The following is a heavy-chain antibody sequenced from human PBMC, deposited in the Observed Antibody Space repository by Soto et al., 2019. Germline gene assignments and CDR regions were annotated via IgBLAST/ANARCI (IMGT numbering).Heavy chain of an antibody. V-gene: IGHV3-7*05. Sequence: EVQLVESGGDLVQPGGSLRLSCEASGFTFSNYWMSWVRQTPGKGLEWVANIKKDGSGKYYVDSVKGRFTISRDNANNSLFLQMNSLRAEDTAVYYCARDPRDSEYAIFDYWGQGTLVTVSS. D-gene: IGHD1-26*01. CDR2: IKKDGSGK. CDR1: GFTFSNYW. CDR3: ARDPRDSEYAIFDY. J-gene: IGHJ4*02.